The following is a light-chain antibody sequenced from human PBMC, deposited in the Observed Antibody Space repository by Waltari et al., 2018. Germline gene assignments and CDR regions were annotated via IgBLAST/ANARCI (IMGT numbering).Light chain of an antibody. CDR1: SSNIGSNY. J-gene: IGLJ2*01. V-gene: IGLV1-47*01. Sequence: QSVLTQPPSASGTPGPRVTISCSGRSSNIGSNYVYWYQQLPGTAPKLLIYRNNQRPSGVPDRFSGSKSGTSASLAISGLRSDDEADYYCAAWDDSLSGPVFGGGTKLTAL. CDR3: AAWDDSLSGPV. CDR2: RNN.